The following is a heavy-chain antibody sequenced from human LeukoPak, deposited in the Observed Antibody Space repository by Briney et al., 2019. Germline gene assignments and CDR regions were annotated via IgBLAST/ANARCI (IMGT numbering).Heavy chain of an antibody. V-gene: IGHV3-66*01. CDR3: ARDKGGGQSSGSSGGMDV. Sequence: GGSLRLSCAASGFTVSSNYMSWVRQAPGKGLEWVSVIYSGGSTYYADSVKGRFTISRDNSKNTLYLQMSSLRAEDTAVYYCARDKGGGQSSGSSGGMDVWGQGTTVTVSS. CDR1: GFTVSSNY. CDR2: IYSGGST. J-gene: IGHJ6*02. D-gene: IGHD6-19*01.